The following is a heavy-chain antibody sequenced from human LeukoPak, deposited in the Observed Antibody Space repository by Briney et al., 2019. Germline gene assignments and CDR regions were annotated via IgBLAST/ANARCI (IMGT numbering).Heavy chain of an antibody. CDR2: ISSSSYI. V-gene: IGHV3-21*01. J-gene: IGHJ4*02. Sequence: GGSLRLSCAASGFTFSSYSMNWVRQAPGKGLEWVSSISSSSYIYYADSVKGRFTISRDNAKNSLYLQMNSLRAEDTAVYYCASLRAYCSSTSCYRKFFDYWGQGTLVTVSS. CDR1: GFTFSSYS. D-gene: IGHD2-2*02. CDR3: ASLRAYCSSTSCYRKFFDY.